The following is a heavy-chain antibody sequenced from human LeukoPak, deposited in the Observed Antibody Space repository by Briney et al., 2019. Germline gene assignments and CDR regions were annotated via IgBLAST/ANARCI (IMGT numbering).Heavy chain of an antibody. Sequence: SECLSPTFAIYGASFIASYCGSIRPPPGKGVEWIGEINHSGSTNYNPSLKSRVTISVDTSKNQFSLKLSSVTAADTAVYYCARQLNGGIYPWGQGTLVTVSS. D-gene: IGHD4-23*01. CDR2: INHSGST. CDR3: ARQLNGGIYP. V-gene: IGHV4-34*01. J-gene: IGHJ5*02. CDR1: GASFIASY.